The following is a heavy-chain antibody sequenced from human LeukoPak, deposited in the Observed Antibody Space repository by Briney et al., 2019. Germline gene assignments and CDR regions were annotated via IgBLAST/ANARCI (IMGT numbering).Heavy chain of an antibody. J-gene: IGHJ1*01. D-gene: IGHD6-13*01. V-gene: IGHV3-21*01. Sequence: GGSLRLSCAASGFPFSDYSMNWVRQAPGKGLEWVSSISDSGSYIYYADSVMGRFTISRDNAKNSLYLQMNSLRAEDTAVYYCAKDLYSTSWNEYFQHWGQGTLVTVSS. CDR1: GFPFSDYS. CDR3: AKDLYSTSWNEYFQH. CDR2: ISDSGSYI.